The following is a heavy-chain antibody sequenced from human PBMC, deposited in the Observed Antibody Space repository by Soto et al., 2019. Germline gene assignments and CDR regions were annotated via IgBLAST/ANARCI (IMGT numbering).Heavy chain of an antibody. CDR3: ARGGLYYYDSSGYSENWYFDL. Sequence: QVQLQESGPGLVKPSQTLSLTCTVSGGSISSGGYYWSWIRQHPGKGLEWIGYIYYSGSTYYNPSLKGRVTLSVDLSKNQFSLKLSSVTAADTAVYYCARGGLYYYDSSGYSENWYFDLWGRGTLVTVSS. V-gene: IGHV4-31*03. CDR1: GGSISSGGYY. D-gene: IGHD3-22*01. CDR2: IYYSGST. J-gene: IGHJ2*01.